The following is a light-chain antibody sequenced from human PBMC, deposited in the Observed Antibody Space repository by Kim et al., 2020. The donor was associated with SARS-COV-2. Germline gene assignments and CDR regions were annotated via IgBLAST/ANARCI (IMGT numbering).Light chain of an antibody. CDR1: QSVSSSY. Sequence: SPGGRATPSCRASQSVSSSYLAWYQQNPGQAPRLLIYGASSRAAGIPDRFSGSGSGTDFTLTISRLEPEDFVVYYCQQYGSSPLTFGGGTKVDIK. CDR2: GAS. V-gene: IGKV3-20*01. CDR3: QQYGSSPLT. J-gene: IGKJ4*01.